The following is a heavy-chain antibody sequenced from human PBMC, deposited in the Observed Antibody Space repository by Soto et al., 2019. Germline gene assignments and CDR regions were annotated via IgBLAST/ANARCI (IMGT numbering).Heavy chain of an antibody. D-gene: IGHD1-26*01. V-gene: IGHV1-45*02. CDR1: GNTFTYRY. Sequence: QMQLVQSGAEVKKTGPTVTVSCKALGNTFTYRYLHWLRQAPGQALEWRGWITPFNGDVHYAQKFQERVTITRDRSINTAYMRMSSLRSEDTAMYYCASGGAGSGPFTWELPDHWGQGTLVTVSS. CDR2: ITPFNGDV. CDR3: ASGGAGSGPFTWELPDH. J-gene: IGHJ4*02.